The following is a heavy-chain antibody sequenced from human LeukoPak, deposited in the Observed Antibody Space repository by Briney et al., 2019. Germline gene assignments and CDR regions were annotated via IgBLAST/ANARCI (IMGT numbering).Heavy chain of an antibody. CDR3: ARGCRSCHDAFYI. J-gene: IGHJ3*02. Sequence: SETLSLTCAVSGGSISSGGYSWSWIRQPPGKGLEWIGYIYHSGSTYYNPSLKSRVTISVDRSKNQFSLKLSSVTAAATAVYYCARGCRSCHDAFYIWGQGTMVTVSS. D-gene: IGHD2-2*01. CDR2: IYHSGST. V-gene: IGHV4-30-2*01. CDR1: GGSISSGGYS.